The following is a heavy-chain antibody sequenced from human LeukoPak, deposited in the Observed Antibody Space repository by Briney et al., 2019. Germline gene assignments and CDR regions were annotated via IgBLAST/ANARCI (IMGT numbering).Heavy chain of an antibody. V-gene: IGHV1-24*01. CDR2: FDAEDGET. Sequence: ASVKVSCKVSGYTLTELSMHWVRQAPGKGVEWMGGFDAEDGETIYAQKFQGRVTMTEDTSTDTAYMELSSLRSEDTAVYYCATAGITMVRGVSSFDYWGQGTLVTVSS. CDR1: GYTLTELS. D-gene: IGHD3-10*01. J-gene: IGHJ4*02. CDR3: ATAGITMVRGVSSFDY.